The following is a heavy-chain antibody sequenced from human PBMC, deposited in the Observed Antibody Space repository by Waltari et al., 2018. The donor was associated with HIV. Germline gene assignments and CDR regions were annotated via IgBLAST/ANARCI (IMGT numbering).Heavy chain of an antibody. CDR1: GYKFTNYA. Sequence: QVQLVQSGSELKKPGASVKISCRASGYKFTNYAMNWVRQAPGQGPEWMGWITTNTGNPTYAQGFTGRFVFSLDTSVSTAYLQINSLKAEDTAVYYCAKLGMKNWFDPWGQGTLVTVSS. D-gene: IGHD3-3*02. CDR2: ITTNTGNP. V-gene: IGHV7-4-1*02. CDR3: AKLGMKNWFDP. J-gene: IGHJ5*02.